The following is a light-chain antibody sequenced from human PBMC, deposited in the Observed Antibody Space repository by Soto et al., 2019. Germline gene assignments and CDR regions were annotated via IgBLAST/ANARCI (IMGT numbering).Light chain of an antibody. V-gene: IGKV1D-13*01. CDR3: QQFNNYPLT. CDR2: DAS. Sequence: AILLTQSPSSLSASVGDRVTITCRASQGISSGLAWYQQKPGRGPNLVIYDASSLKSGVPSRFSGSGSGTDFTLTISSLQPEDFATYYCQQFNNYPLTFGGGTKVEIK. J-gene: IGKJ4*01. CDR1: QGISSG.